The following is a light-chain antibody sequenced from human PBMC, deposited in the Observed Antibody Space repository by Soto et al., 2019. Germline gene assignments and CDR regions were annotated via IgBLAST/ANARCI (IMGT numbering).Light chain of an antibody. V-gene: IGKV3-15*01. J-gene: IGKJ5*01. CDR3: QQRKNWQVT. CDR1: QSVSSN. Sequence: DIVMTQSPAALSVAPGESASLFSRASQSVSSNLAWYQQKPGQAPRLLIYGTSTRATGIPARFSGSGSGTEFTLTISSLQSEDFAVYYCQQRKNWQVTFGQGTRLEIK. CDR2: GTS.